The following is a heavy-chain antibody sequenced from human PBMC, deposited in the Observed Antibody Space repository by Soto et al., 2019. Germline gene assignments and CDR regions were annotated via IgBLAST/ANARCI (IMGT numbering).Heavy chain of an antibody. V-gene: IGHV5-51*01. D-gene: IGHD3-3*01. Sequence: PGESLKISFKGSGYSFTSYLICWVRQMPVKGLEWMGIIYPGDSDTRYSPSFQGQVTISADKSIRTAYLQWSSLKASDTAMYYCARPRITIFGVVTPYFDYWGQGTLVTVCS. CDR3: ARPRITIFGVVTPYFDY. CDR1: GYSFTSYL. J-gene: IGHJ4*02. CDR2: IYPGDSDT.